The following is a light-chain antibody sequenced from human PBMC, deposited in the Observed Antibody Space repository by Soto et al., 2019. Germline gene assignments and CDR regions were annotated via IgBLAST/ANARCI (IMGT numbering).Light chain of an antibody. CDR1: SSDVGNDNF. Sequence: LTQPASVSGSPGQSITISCTGTSSDVGNDNFVSWYQQFPGKTPKILIYGVSNRPSGVSSRFSGSKSGNTASLTISGLQAEDEADYYCISYTGSSTSYVFGSGTKV. CDR3: ISYTGSSTSYV. V-gene: IGLV2-14*01. J-gene: IGLJ1*01. CDR2: GVS.